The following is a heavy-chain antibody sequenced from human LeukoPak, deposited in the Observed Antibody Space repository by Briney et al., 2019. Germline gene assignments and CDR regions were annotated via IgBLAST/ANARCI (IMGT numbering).Heavy chain of an antibody. J-gene: IGHJ3*02. V-gene: IGHV3-20*01. Sequence: PGGSLRHSRAASGFTFDDYGMSSVRPAPGRGLEWVSGIYWNGGSTGYADSVRGRFTLSRDNAKNSLYLQMNSLRAEDTDLYHCARAHGPAVGGAFDIWGQGTMVTVSS. CDR1: GFTFDDYG. CDR3: ARAHGPAVGGAFDI. CDR2: IYWNGGST. D-gene: IGHD6-19*01.